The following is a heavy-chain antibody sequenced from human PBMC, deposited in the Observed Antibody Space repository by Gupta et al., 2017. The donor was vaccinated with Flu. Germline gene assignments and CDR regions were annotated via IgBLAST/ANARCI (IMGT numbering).Heavy chain of an antibody. J-gene: IGHJ2*01. D-gene: IGHD3-22*01. Sequence: EVQLVESGGGLVQPGGSLRLSCAASGFTFSSYEMNWVRQAPGKGLEWVSYISSSGSTIYYADSVKGRFTISRDNAKNSLYLQMNSLRAEDTAVYYCARDAYYYDSSGYYSPRYFDLWGRGTLVTVSS. CDR2: ISSSGSTI. CDR1: GFTFSSYE. V-gene: IGHV3-48*03. CDR3: ARDAYYYDSSGYYSPRYFDL.